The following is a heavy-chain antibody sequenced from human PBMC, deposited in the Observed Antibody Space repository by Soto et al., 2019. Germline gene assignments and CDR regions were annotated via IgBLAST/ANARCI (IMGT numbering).Heavy chain of an antibody. Sequence: GGSLRLSCAASGFTFSSYAMHWVRQAPGKGLEWVAVISYDGSNKYYADSVKGRFTISRDNSKNTLYLQMNSLRAEDTAVYYCARDDSSGYVDDYWGQGTLVTVSS. CDR3: ARDDSSGYVDDY. J-gene: IGHJ4*02. V-gene: IGHV3-30-3*01. D-gene: IGHD3-22*01. CDR1: GFTFSSYA. CDR2: ISYDGSNK.